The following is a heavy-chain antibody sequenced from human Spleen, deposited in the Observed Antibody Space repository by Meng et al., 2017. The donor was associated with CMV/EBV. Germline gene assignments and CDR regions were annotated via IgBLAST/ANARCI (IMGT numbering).Heavy chain of an antibody. V-gene: IGHV1-18*01. CDR3: ARNLEMATPDY. CDR2: IIAYNGTT. D-gene: IGHD5-24*01. J-gene: IGHJ4*02. Sequence: QLRTDMHEPCPSVKVSCKAYSHTVTNNAISRVRLGPGEELERMGWIIAYNGTTNYAQKRQGRVTMTTDTSTSTAYMELSSLRSDDTAVYYCARNLEMATPDYWGQGTLVTVSS. CDR1: SHTVTNNA.